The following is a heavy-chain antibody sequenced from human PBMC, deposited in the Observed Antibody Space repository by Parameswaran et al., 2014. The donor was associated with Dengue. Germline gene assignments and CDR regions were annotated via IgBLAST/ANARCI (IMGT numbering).Heavy chain of an antibody. V-gene: IGHV3-30*18. Sequence: WIRQPPGKGLEWVAVISYDGSNKYYADSVKGRFTISRDNSKNTLYLQMNSLRAEDTAVYYCAKDGFRVYQLLFGLSYWGQGTLVTVSS. CDR2: ISYDGSNK. CDR3: AKDGFRVYQLLFGLSY. J-gene: IGHJ4*02. D-gene: IGHD2-2*01.